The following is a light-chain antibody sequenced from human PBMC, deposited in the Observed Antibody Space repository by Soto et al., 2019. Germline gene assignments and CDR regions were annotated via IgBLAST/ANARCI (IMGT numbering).Light chain of an antibody. CDR2: GAS. V-gene: IGKV3-20*01. CDR3: QQYGSSPRT. Sequence: EIVLTQSPGTLSLSPGQRATLSCRASQSVSSSYLAWYQQKTGQAPRLLIYGASSRATGIPDRFSGSGSGTDFTLTVSRLEPEDFAVYYCQQYGSSPRTFGQGIKVEIK. CDR1: QSVSSSY. J-gene: IGKJ1*01.